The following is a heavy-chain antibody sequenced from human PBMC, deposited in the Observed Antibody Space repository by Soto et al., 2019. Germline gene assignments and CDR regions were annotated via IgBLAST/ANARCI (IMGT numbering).Heavy chain of an antibody. CDR3: ARGGAGEENLDY. J-gene: IGHJ4*02. CDR1: GYTFTSYD. Sequence: QVQLVQSGAEVKKPGASVKVSCKASGYTFTSYDINWVRQATGQGLEWMGWMNPNSGNTGYAQKFQGRVTMTRTTSRSTAYMELSSVISEDTAVYYCARGGAGEENLDYWGQGTLVTVSS. D-gene: IGHD3-16*01. V-gene: IGHV1-8*01. CDR2: MNPNSGNT.